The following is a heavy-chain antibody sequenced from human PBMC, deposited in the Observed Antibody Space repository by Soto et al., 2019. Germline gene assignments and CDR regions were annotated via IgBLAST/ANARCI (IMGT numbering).Heavy chain of an antibody. V-gene: IGHV3-23*01. J-gene: IGHJ4*02. CDR3: AKLGSAYSSSWADY. CDR2: ISGSGGST. CDR1: GFTFSSYA. D-gene: IGHD6-13*01. Sequence: EVQLLESGGGLVQPGGSLRLSYAASGFTFSSYAMSWVRQAPGKGLEWVSGISGSGGSTYYADSVKGRFTISRDNSKNTLYLQMNSLRAEDTAVYYCAKLGSAYSSSWADYWGQGTLVTVSS.